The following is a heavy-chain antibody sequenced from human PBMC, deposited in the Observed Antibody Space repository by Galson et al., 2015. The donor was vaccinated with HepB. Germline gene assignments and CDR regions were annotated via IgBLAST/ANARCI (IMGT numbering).Heavy chain of an antibody. Sequence: SVKVSCKASGYTFTSYGISWVRQAPGQGLEWMGWISAYNGNTNYAQKLQGRVTMTTDTSTSTVYMELRSLRSDDTAVYYCARDAFVVISPLGYWGQGTLVTVSS. J-gene: IGHJ4*02. D-gene: IGHD3-22*01. CDR3: ARDAFVVISPLGY. V-gene: IGHV1-18*01. CDR2: ISAYNGNT. CDR1: GYTFTSYG.